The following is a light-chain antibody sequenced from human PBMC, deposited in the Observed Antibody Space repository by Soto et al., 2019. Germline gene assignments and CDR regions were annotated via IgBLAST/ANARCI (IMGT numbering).Light chain of an antibody. CDR2: DVS. CDR1: SSDVGGFNY. V-gene: IGLV2-11*01. Sequence: ALTQPPSVSGSPGQSVTISCTGTSSDVGGFNYVSWYQHHPGKAPKLMIYDVSKRPSGVPDRFSGSKSGNTASLTISGLQAEDEADYYCCSYAGGYTHYVFATGTRSPS. CDR3: CSYAGGYTHYV. J-gene: IGLJ1*01.